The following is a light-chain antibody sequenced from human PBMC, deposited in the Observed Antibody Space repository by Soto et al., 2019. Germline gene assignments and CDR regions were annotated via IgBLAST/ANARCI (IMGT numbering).Light chain of an antibody. CDR1: QSVSSSY. Sequence: EIVLTQSPGTLSLSPGERATLSCRASQSVSSSYLAWYQQKPGQAPRLLISGASSRATGIPDRFSGSGSGTDFTLTISRLQPEDFVVYYCQQYGSSPTFGQGTKVDIK. CDR3: QQYGSSPT. CDR2: GAS. V-gene: IGKV3-20*01. J-gene: IGKJ1*01.